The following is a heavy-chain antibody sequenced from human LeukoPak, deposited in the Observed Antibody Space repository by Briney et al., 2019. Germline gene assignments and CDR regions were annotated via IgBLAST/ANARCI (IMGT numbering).Heavy chain of an antibody. CDR3: VKVGEGHSYAPKTGPPT. CDR2: VSDEAHTR. V-gene: IGHV3-23*01. CDR1: GFRFGSCA. J-gene: IGHJ5*02. D-gene: IGHD5-18*01. Sequence: QPRGSLSLSCLASGFRFGSCAMSEVRQAPGKGRQWVSGVSDEAHTRYYADSLKARFTISRENSANTVYLQMNNLADEDTAVYYCVKVGEGHSYAPKTGPPTWGQGTLVTVSS.